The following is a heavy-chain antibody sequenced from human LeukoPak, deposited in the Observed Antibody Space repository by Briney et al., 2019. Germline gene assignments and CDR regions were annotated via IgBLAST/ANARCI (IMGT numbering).Heavy chain of an antibody. Sequence: GRSLRLSCAASGFTFSSYGMHWVRQAPGKGLEWVAVISYDGSDKYYADSVKGRFTISSGNSRKTLYLQMNSLRAEDTAVYYCARDLDSSLRDWSQGTLVTVSS. D-gene: IGHD6-19*01. J-gene: IGHJ4*02. V-gene: IGHV3-33*05. CDR1: GFTFSSYG. CDR2: ISYDGSDK. CDR3: ARDLDSSLRD.